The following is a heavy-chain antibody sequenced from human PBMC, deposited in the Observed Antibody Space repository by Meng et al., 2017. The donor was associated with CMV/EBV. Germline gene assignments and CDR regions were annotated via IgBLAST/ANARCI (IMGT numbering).Heavy chain of an antibody. CDR3: ARGAAARLGYYYYGMDV. CDR2: IYYSGST. D-gene: IGHD6-6*01. J-gene: IGHJ6*02. Sequence: SETLSLTCTVSGGSVSSGSYYWSWIQQPPGKGLEWIGYIYYSGSTNYNPSLRSRVTISVDTSKNQFSLKLSSVTAADTAVYYCARGAAARLGYYYYGMDVWGQGTTVTVSS. V-gene: IGHV4-61*01. CDR1: GGSVSSGSYY.